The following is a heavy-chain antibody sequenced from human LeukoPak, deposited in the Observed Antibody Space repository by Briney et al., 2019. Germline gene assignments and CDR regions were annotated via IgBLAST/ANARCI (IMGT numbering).Heavy chain of an antibody. Sequence: PGGSLRLSCAASGFTLSDHWMSWVRQAPGKGLEWVSVISGSGNTIYYADSVKGRFTISRDNSKNTLYLQMNGLRAEDTAVYYCAKLAVINGYWGQGTLVTVSS. CDR2: ISGSGNTI. CDR3: AKLAVINGY. J-gene: IGHJ4*02. D-gene: IGHD4-11*01. CDR1: GFTLSDHW. V-gene: IGHV3-23*01.